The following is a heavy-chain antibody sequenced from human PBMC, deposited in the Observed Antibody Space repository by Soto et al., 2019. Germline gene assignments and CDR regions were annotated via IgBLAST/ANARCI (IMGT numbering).Heavy chain of an antibody. Sequence: QVQLVESGGGVVQPGRSLRLSCAASGFTFSSYGMHWVRQAPGKGLEWEAVIWYDGSNKYYADSVKGRFTISRDNSKNTLYLQMNSLSAEDTAVYYCARVGGQWLGGGQYYFDYWGQGTLVTVSS. V-gene: IGHV3-33*01. CDR1: GFTFSSYG. J-gene: IGHJ4*02. CDR2: IWYDGSNK. D-gene: IGHD6-19*01. CDR3: ARVGGQWLGGGQYYFDY.